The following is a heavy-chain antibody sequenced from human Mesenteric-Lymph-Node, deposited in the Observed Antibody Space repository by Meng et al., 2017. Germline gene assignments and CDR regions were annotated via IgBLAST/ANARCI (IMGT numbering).Heavy chain of an antibody. V-gene: IGHV3-30*02. J-gene: IGHJ4*02. Sequence: GESLKISCAASGFTFSSYGMHWVRQAPGKGLEWVAIIWYDGSNKYYADSVKGRFTISRDNFKNTLYLQMNSLRAEDTAVYYCARDTGFFEHSSGYYYGPLDYWGQGTLVTVSS. D-gene: IGHD3-22*01. CDR3: ARDTGFFEHSSGYYYGPLDY. CDR2: IWYDGSNK. CDR1: GFTFSSYG.